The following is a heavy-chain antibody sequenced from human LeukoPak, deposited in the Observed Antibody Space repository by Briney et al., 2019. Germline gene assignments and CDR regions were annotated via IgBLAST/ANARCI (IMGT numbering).Heavy chain of an antibody. V-gene: IGHV3-66*01. D-gene: IGHD5-12*01. CDR2: IYSGSST. J-gene: IGHJ4*02. CDR3: AREEDHGYNSEAIGY. Sequence: QAGGSLRLSCAASGSTVSSNYMTWVRQAPGKGLEWVSVIYSGSSTYYADSVKGRFTISRDNSKNTLYLQMNSLRAEDTAVYYCAREEDHGYNSEAIGYWGQGTLVTVSS. CDR1: GSTVSSNY.